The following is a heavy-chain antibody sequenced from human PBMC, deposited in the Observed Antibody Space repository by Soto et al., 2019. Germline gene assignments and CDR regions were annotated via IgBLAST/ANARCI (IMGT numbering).Heavy chain of an antibody. Sequence: QVQLVQSGAEVKKPGASVKVSCKASGYTFTSYDINWVRQATGQGLEWMGWMNPNSGSTGYAQKFQGRVTMTRNTSISTAYMELSSLRSEDTAVYYCARGWRRGSGSYYRGIDYWGQGTLVTVSS. D-gene: IGHD3-10*01. J-gene: IGHJ4*02. V-gene: IGHV1-8*01. CDR3: ARGWRRGSGSYYRGIDY. CDR1: GYTFTSYD. CDR2: MNPNSGST.